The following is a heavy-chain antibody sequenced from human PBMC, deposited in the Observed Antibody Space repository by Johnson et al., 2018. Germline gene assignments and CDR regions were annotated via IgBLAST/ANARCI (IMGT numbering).Heavy chain of an antibody. D-gene: IGHD2-21*02. J-gene: IGHJ3*02. V-gene: IGHV3-21*01. Sequence: VQLVQSGGGLVKPGGSLRLSCTASGFTFSNYNMNWVRQAPGKGLEWVASISSSSSYTYYADSVKGRFTISRENAKNSLYLQMNSLRAEDTAVYYCARAPPGVVTAIRDDAFDIGGEGTMVTVSS. CDR1: GFTFSNYN. CDR2: ISSSSSYT. CDR3: ARAPPGVVTAIRDDAFDI.